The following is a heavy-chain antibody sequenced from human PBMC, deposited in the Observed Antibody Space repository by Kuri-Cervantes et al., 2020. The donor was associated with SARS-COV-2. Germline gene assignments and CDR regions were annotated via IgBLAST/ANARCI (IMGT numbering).Heavy chain of an antibody. CDR2: IKQDGSEK. V-gene: IGHV3-7*01. CDR3: ARISKYYDFWSGSDHYYMDV. D-gene: IGHD3-3*01. CDR1: GFTFSSYW. J-gene: IGHJ6*03. Sequence: GESLKISCAASGFTFSSYWMSWVRQAPGKGLEWVANIKQDGSEKYYVDSVKGRFTISRDNAKNSLYLQMNSLRAEDTAVYYRARISKYYDFWSGSDHYYMDVWDKGTTVTVSS.